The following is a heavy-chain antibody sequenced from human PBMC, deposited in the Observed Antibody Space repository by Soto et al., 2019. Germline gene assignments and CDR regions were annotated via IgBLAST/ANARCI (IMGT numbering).Heavy chain of an antibody. CDR2: IYYSGST. V-gene: IGHV4-59*01. CDR3: ARDRAAGGNSEWFFDL. D-gene: IGHD6-13*01. CDR1: GGSISSYY. Sequence: QVQLQESGPGLVKPSETLSLTCTVSGGSISSYYWSWIRQPPGKGLEWIGYIYYSGSTNYNPSPTSRVTISVDTSKNQFSLKLTSVTAADTAVYYCARDRAAGGNSEWFFDLWGRGTLVTVSS. J-gene: IGHJ2*01.